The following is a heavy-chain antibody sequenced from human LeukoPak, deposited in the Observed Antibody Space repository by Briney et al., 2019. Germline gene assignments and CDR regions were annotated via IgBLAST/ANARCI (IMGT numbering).Heavy chain of an antibody. V-gene: IGHV4-59*08. Sequence: SETLSLTCTVSGGSISSYYWSWIRQPPGKGLEWIGYIYYSGSTNYNPSLKSRVTISVDTSKNQFSLKLSSVTAADTSVYYCAGSGGGVRGARPFYYYGMDVWGQGTTVTVSS. CDR3: AGSGGGVRGARPFYYYGMDV. J-gene: IGHJ6*02. D-gene: IGHD3-10*01. CDR1: GGSISSYY. CDR2: IYYSGST.